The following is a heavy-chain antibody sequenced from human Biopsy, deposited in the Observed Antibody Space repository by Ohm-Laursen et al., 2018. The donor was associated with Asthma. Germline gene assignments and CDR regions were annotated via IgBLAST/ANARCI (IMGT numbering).Heavy chain of an antibody. CDR3: ARKIAARGGMGV. CDR2: INAGNGNT. V-gene: IGHV1-3*01. D-gene: IGHD6-6*01. CDR1: GYTFISYA. J-gene: IGHJ6*02. Sequence: SVKVSCKASGYTFISYAIHWVRQAPGQRLEWMGWINAGNGNTKYSQKFQGRVTITRDTSASTAYMELSSLRSEDTAVYYCARKIAARGGMGVWGQGTTVTVSS.